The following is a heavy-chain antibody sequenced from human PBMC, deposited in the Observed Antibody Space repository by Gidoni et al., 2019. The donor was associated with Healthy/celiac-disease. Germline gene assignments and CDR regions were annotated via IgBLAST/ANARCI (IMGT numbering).Heavy chain of an antibody. J-gene: IGHJ4*02. V-gene: IGHV1-3*01. D-gene: IGHD4-17*01. CDR3: AREGGDYLFGY. CDR2: INAGNGNT. Sequence: QVQLVQPGSEVMKPGAPAQASCKAAAYTVISYAMHWVRQPPGQRLEWMGWINAGNGNTKYSQKFQGRVTITRDTSASTAYMELSSVRSEDTAVYYCAREGGDYLFGYWGQGTLVTVSS. CDR1: AYTVISYA.